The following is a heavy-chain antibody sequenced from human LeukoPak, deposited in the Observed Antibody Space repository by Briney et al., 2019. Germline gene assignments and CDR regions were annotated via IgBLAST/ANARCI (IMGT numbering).Heavy chain of an antibody. CDR1: GGSLSGDY. D-gene: IGHD5-24*01. CDR3: ARVHGHNLGTLDY. J-gene: IGHJ4*02. CDR2: INHSGNA. Sequence: SETLSLSCAVYGGSLSGDYWSWIRQPPGRGLQWIGEINHSGNANNNPSLKSRVTMSVDTSKNQLSLNLTSVTAADTAVYYCARVHGHNLGTLDYWGQGILVTVSS. V-gene: IGHV4-34*01.